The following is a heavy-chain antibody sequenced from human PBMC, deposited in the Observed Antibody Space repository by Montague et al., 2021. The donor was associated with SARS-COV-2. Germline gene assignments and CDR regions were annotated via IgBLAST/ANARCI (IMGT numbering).Heavy chain of an antibody. D-gene: IGHD6-19*01. CDR1: GGSIKTSIW. CDR3: ANDVSLSVAALDS. CDR2: ILPSGTA. V-gene: IGHV4-4*02. Sequence: SETLSLTCAVSGGSIKTSIWWSWVLQAPGKGLEWLVEILPSGTATYNQSLKSRVTISVDKTRNELSLLLSSLTAADTAVYFCANDVSLSVAALDSWGQGTLVTVSS. J-gene: IGHJ4*02.